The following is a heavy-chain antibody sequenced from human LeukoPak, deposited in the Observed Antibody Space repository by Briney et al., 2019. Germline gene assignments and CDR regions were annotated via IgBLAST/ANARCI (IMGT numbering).Heavy chain of an antibody. CDR2: IYYSGST. D-gene: IGHD6-13*01. CDR3: ARDKSSSWGPYYYYMDV. CDR1: GGSISSYY. V-gene: IGHV4-59*01. J-gene: IGHJ6*03. Sequence: SETLSLTCTVSGGSISSYYWSWIRQPPGKGLEWIGYIYYSGSTNYNPSLKSRVTISVDTSKNQFSLKLSSVTAADTAVYYCARDKSSSWGPYYYYMDVWGKGTTVTVSS.